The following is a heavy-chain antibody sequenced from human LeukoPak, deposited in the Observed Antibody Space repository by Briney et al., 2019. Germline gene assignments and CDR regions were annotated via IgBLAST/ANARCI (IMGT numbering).Heavy chain of an antibody. Sequence: GASVKVSCKPSGGTFSSYAISWVRQAPGQGLEWMGRIIPIFGIANYAQKFQGRVTITADKSTSTAYMELSSLRSEDTAVYYCARDRCSSTSCYRVNNWFDPWGQGTLVTVSS. CDR2: IIPIFGIA. V-gene: IGHV1-69*04. CDR1: GGTFSSYA. D-gene: IGHD2-2*01. J-gene: IGHJ5*02. CDR3: ARDRCSSTSCYRVNNWFDP.